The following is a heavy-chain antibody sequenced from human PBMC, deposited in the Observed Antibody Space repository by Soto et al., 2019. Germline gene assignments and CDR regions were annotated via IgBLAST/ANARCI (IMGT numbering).Heavy chain of an antibody. J-gene: IGHJ4*02. D-gene: IGHD5-18*01. V-gene: IGHV3-30*03. CDR3: VSDRGYGHASVPYS. Sequence: QAQLVESGGGVVQPGRSLRLSCAASGFAFSSYGMQWVRQAPGTGLEWVAVISYDGSLQHYADAVKGRFTISRDNAKKMVRVQMSSLRAEEKAVYYWVSDRGYGHASVPYSWGQGTLVSVSS. CDR2: ISYDGSLQ. CDR1: GFAFSSYG.